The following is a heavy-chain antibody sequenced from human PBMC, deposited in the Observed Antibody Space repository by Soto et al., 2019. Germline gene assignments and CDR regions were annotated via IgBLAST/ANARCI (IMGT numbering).Heavy chain of an antibody. CDR1: GYTFTSYG. J-gene: IGHJ5*02. D-gene: IGHD3-3*01. V-gene: IGHV1-18*01. Sequence: ASVKVSCKASGYTFTSYGISWVRQAPGQGLEWMGWISAYNGNTNYAQKLQGRVTMTTDTSTSTAYMELRSLRSDDTAVYYCARDPRGYYDFWSGRWFDPWGQGTLVTVSS. CDR3: ARDPRGYYDFWSGRWFDP. CDR2: ISAYNGNT.